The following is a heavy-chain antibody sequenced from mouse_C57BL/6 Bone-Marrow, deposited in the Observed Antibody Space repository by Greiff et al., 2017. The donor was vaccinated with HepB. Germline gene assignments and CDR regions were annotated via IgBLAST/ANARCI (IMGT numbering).Heavy chain of an antibody. V-gene: IGHV5-4*03. J-gene: IGHJ3*01. CDR1: GFTFSSYA. D-gene: IGHD2-12*01. Sequence: EVMLVESGGGLVKPGGSLKLSCAASGFTFSSYAMSWVRQTPEKRLEWVATISDGGSYTYYPDNVKGRFTISRDNAKNNLYLQMSHLKSEDTAMYYCARLRRAYWDQGTLVTVSA. CDR3: ARLRRAY. CDR2: ISDGGSYT.